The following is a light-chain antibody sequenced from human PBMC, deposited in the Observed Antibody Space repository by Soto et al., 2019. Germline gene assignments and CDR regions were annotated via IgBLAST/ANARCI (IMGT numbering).Light chain of an antibody. J-gene: IGLJ2*01. CDR3: CSYAGSVG. Sequence: QSALTQPASVSGSPGQSITISCTGTSSDVGSYNLVSWYQQHPGKAPKLMIYEGSKRPSGVSNRFSGSKSGNTASLTISGLQAEDEADYYCCSYAGSVGFGGGTSSPS. CDR2: EGS. V-gene: IGLV2-23*01. CDR1: SSDVGSYNL.